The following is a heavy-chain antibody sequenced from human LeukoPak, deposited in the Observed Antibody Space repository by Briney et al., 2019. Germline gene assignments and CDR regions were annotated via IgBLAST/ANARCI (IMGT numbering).Heavy chain of an antibody. J-gene: IGHJ4*02. CDR3: AREGIAYCGGDCHSGYFDY. Sequence: SVKVSCKASGGTFSSYAISWVRQAPGQGLEWMGGIIPIFGTANYAQKFQGRVTITTDESTSTAYMELSSLRSEDTAVYYCAREGIAYCGGDCHSGYFDYWGQGTLVTVSS. CDR2: IIPIFGTA. D-gene: IGHD2-21*02. CDR1: GGTFSSYA. V-gene: IGHV1-69*05.